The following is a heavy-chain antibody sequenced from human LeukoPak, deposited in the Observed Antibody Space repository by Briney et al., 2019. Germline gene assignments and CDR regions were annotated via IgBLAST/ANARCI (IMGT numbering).Heavy chain of an antibody. V-gene: IGHV4-34*01. D-gene: IGHD5-24*01. Sequence: PSETLSLTCAVYGGSFSGYYWSWIRQPPGKGLEWIGEINHSGSTNYNPSLKSRVTISVDTSKNQFSLKLSSVTAADTAVYYCAGLGMATIYWGGFDYWGQGTLVTVSS. J-gene: IGHJ4*02. CDR2: INHSGST. CDR3: AGLGMATIYWGGFDY. CDR1: GGSFSGYY.